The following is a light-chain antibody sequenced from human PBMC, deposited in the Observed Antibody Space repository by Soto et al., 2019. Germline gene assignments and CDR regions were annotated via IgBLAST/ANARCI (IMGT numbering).Light chain of an antibody. J-gene: IGKJ1*01. CDR2: GAS. V-gene: IGKV3-20*01. Sequence: EIVLTQSPDTLSLSPGARATLSSRASQSIRSERLAWYQQKPGQAPRLVIYGASSRATGIPDRFSGSGSGTDFTLTISRLEPEDFAVYYCQQYGSSRTFGQGTKVDIK. CDR3: QQYGSSRT. CDR1: QSIRSER.